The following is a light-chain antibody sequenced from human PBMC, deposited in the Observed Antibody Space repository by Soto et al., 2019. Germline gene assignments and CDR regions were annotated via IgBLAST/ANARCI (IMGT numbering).Light chain of an antibody. J-gene: IGLJ1*01. CDR2: DVT. CDR1: SSDIGGYNS. Sequence: QSVLAQPASLSGSPGQSITISCTGTSSDIGGYNSVSWYQQHPGKAPKVMIYDVTKRPSGVPDRFSGSKSGNTASLTVSALQAEDEADYYCSSYTDRKNLVFGTGTKVTVL. CDR3: SSYTDRKNLV. V-gene: IGLV2-8*01.